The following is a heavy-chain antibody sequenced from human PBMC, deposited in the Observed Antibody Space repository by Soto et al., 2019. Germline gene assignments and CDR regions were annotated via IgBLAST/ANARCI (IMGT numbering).Heavy chain of an antibody. CDR3: ARTGYIEQWLANFDY. Sequence: QVQLVQSGAEVKKPGSSVKVSCKASGGTFSSYAISWVRQAPGQGLEWMGGIIPIFGTANYAQKFQGRVTTTADESTSTAYMELSSLRSEDTAVYYCARTGYIEQWLANFDYWGQGTLVTVSS. V-gene: IGHV1-69*12. D-gene: IGHD6-19*01. CDR2: IIPIFGTA. CDR1: GGTFSSYA. J-gene: IGHJ4*02.